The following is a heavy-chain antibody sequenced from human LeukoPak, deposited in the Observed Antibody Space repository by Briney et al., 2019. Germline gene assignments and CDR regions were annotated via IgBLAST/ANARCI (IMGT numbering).Heavy chain of an antibody. CDR2: INRDGSST. D-gene: IGHD3-22*01. V-gene: IGHV3-74*01. CDR1: GFTFSSSW. Sequence: PGGSLRLSCAASGFTFSSSWMHWVRQAPGKGLVWVSRINRDGSSTNYADSVKGRFTISRDNAKNTLYLQMNSLRAEDTAVYYCAREAYYYDSSGYVHDAFGIWGQGTVVTVSS. CDR3: AREAYYYDSSGYVHDAFGI. J-gene: IGHJ3*02.